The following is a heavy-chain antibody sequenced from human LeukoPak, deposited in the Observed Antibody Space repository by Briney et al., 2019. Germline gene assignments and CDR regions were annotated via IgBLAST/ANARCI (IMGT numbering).Heavy chain of an antibody. D-gene: IGHD3-10*01. CDR3: HPLAYITN. Sequence: GGSLRLSCTVSGFILSSRWMHWVRQAPGKGLVWVAVIKNDGNSNYADSVKGRFIASRDDAKNTVYLQISSLRADDTAVYYCHPLAYITNWGQGTLVTVSS. CDR2: IKNDGNS. V-gene: IGHV3-74*01. J-gene: IGHJ4*02. CDR1: GFILSSRW.